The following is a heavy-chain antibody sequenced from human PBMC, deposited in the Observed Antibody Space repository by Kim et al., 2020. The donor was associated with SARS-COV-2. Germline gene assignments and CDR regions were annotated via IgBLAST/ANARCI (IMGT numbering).Heavy chain of an antibody. CDR1: GFTVSSNY. CDR3: ARDRGHDSSGYVDY. Sequence: GGSLRLSCAASGFTVSSNYMSWVRQAPGKGLEWVSVIYSGGSTYYADSVKGRFTISRDNSKNTLYLQMNSLRAEDTAVYYCARDRGHDSSGYVDYWGQGTLVTVSS. V-gene: IGHV3-53*01. J-gene: IGHJ4*02. CDR2: IYSGGST. D-gene: IGHD3-22*01.